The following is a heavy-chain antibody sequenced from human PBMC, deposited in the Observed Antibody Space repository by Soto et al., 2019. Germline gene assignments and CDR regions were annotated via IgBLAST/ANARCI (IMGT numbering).Heavy chain of an antibody. CDR2: IYPGDSDT. V-gene: IGHV5-51*01. D-gene: IGHD3-22*01. CDR1: GYSFTSYW. CDR3: ARLLVITMTENSFDI. Sequence: GESLKISCKGSGYSFTSYWIGWVRQIPGKGLEWMGIIYPGDSDTRYSPSFQGQVTISADKSISTAYLQWSSLKASDTAMYYCARLLVITMTENSFDIWGKTRMLSVSS. J-gene: IGHJ3*02.